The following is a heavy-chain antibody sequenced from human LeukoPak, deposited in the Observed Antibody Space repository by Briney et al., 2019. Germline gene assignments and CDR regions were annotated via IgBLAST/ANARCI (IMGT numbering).Heavy chain of an antibody. D-gene: IGHD6-13*01. J-gene: IGHJ5*02. V-gene: IGHV3-23*01. CDR3: ARAGGSSWYFDWFDP. CDR2: ITGSGGRT. Sequence: PGGSLRLSCAASGFTFSSYAMNWVRQAPGKGLEWVSAITGSGGRTYYADSVKGRFTISRDNSKNTLYLQMNSLRAEDTALYYCARAGGSSWYFDWFDPWGQGTLVTVSS. CDR1: GFTFSSYA.